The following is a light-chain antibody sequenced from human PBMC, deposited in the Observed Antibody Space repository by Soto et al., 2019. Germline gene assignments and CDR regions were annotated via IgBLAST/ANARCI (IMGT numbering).Light chain of an antibody. CDR3: HQRQSWPRT. CDR2: GES. V-gene: IGKV3-11*01. J-gene: IGKJ1*01. Sequence: ELVLTQSPATLSLSPGDSATLSCRASQSVSSHLAWFQQRTGQAPRILIYGESTRATGIPDRFSGSGSGTDLNLTISDVQPEDFAVYYCHQRQSWPRTCGQGTKVDIK. CDR1: QSVSSH.